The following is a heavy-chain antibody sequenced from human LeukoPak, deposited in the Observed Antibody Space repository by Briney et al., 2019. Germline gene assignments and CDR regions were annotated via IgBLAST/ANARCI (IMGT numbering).Heavy chain of an antibody. Sequence: ASVKVSCKASGGTFSSYAISWVRQAPGQGLEWMGRIIPILGIANYAQKFQGRVTITADKSTSTAYMELSSLRSEDTAVYYCARGPNYYDSSGYYSPPFAYWGQGTLVTVSS. CDR3: ARGPNYYDSSGYYSPPFAY. CDR1: GGTFSSYA. CDR2: IIPILGIA. V-gene: IGHV1-69*04. J-gene: IGHJ4*02. D-gene: IGHD3-22*01.